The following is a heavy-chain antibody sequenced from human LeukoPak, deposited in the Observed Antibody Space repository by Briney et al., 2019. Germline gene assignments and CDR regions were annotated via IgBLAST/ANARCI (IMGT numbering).Heavy chain of an antibody. J-gene: IGHJ3*02. D-gene: IGHD5-24*01. CDR1: GFTVNSNY. Sequence: GGSLRLSCAASGFTVNSNYMSWVRQAPGKGLEWVSVIYSGGSTYYADSVKGRFTISRDNSKNTLYLQMNSLRAEDTAVYYCAKMEMATIFRGAFDIWGQGTMVTVSS. CDR3: AKMEMATIFRGAFDI. CDR2: IYSGGST. V-gene: IGHV3-53*01.